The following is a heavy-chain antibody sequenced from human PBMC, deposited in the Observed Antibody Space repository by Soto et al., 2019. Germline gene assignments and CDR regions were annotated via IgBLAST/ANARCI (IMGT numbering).Heavy chain of an antibody. CDR1: GGSISSGGYY. D-gene: IGHD3-16*02. CDR2: IYYSGST. V-gene: IGHV4-31*03. J-gene: IGHJ4*02. Sequence: QVQLQESGPGLVKPSQTLSLTCTVSGGSISSGGYYWSWIRQHPGKGLEWIGYIYYSGSTYYNPSLKSRVTISVEKSKNKFSLKLSSVTAAETAVYYCARDRIVRCTSGIFDYWGQGTLVTVSS. CDR3: ARDRIVRCTSGIFDY.